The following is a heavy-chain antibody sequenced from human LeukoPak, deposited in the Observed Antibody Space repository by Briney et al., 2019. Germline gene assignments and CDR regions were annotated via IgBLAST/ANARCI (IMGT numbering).Heavy chain of an antibody. CDR3: ARDYYDSSGYLGGDDAFDI. V-gene: IGHV1-2*02. CDR2: INPNSGGT. J-gene: IGHJ3*02. Sequence: GSSVKVSCKASGCIFTDYYMHGVRQAPGQGLEGMGWINPNSGGTNYAQKFQGGVIMNRDTSISTAYMELSRLRSDDTAVYYCARDYYDSSGYLGGDDAFDIWGQGTMVTVSS. CDR1: GCIFTDYY. D-gene: IGHD3-22*01.